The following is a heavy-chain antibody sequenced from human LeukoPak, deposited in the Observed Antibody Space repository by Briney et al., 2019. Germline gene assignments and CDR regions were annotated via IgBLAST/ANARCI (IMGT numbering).Heavy chain of an antibody. Sequence: SETLSLTCTVSDGSISSSTYYWGWVRQPPGKGLEWIGSISYGGNTYYNPSLMSLKSRVTISVDTSKNQFSLKLSSVTAADTAVYYCAGHAYSGWYPEYFHHWGQGTLVTVSS. CDR1: DGSISSSTYY. V-gene: IGHV4-39*01. J-gene: IGHJ1*01. CDR3: AGHAYSGWYPEYFHH. CDR2: ISYGGNT. D-gene: IGHD6-19*01.